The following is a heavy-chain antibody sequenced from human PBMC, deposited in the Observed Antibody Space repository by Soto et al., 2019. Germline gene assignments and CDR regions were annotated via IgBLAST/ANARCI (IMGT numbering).Heavy chain of an antibody. J-gene: IGHJ4*02. CDR2: IIPMSGAT. Sequence: QVQLVQSGAEVKKPGSSVKVSCKASGGTFSSYALSWVRQAPGQGLEWMGGIIPMSGATNYAQKFQGRVTFTADESTNTASLELTSLRSEDTAVYYCARGGTEYDYWGQGTLGTVSS. CDR3: ARGGTEYDY. D-gene: IGHD1-1*01. V-gene: IGHV1-69*12. CDR1: GGTFSSYA.